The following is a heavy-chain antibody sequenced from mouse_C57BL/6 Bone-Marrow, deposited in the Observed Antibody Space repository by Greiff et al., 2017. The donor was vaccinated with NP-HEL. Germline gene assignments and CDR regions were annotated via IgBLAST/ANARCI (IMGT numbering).Heavy chain of an antibody. J-gene: IGHJ4*01. D-gene: IGHD1-1*01. CDR1: GYTFTSYT. Sequence: QVQLQQSGAELARPGASVKMSCKASGYTFTSYTMHWVKQRPGQGLEWIGYINPSSGYTKYNQKFKDKATLTADKSSSTAYMQLSRLTSEDSAVYYCARSVTTVVATYPHYYAMDFWGQGTSVTVSS. V-gene: IGHV1-4*01. CDR3: ARSVTTVVATYPHYYAMDF. CDR2: INPSSGYT.